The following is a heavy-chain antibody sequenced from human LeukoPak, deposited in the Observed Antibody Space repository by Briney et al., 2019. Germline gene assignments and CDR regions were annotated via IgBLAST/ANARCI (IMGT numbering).Heavy chain of an antibody. CDR1: GGSISSGDYY. CDR3: ARDRVTMEGGVLGWFDP. Sequence: PSETLSLTCTVSGGSISSGDYYWSWIRQPPGKGLEWIGYIYYSGSTYYNPSLKNRVTISVDTSKNQFSLKLSSVTAADTAVYYCARDRVTMEGGVLGWFDPWGQGTLVTVSS. D-gene: IGHD3-10*01. CDR2: IYYSGST. V-gene: IGHV4-30-4*01. J-gene: IGHJ5*02.